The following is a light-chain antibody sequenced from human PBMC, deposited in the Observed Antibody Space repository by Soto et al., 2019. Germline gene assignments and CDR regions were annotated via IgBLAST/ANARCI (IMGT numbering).Light chain of an antibody. CDR1: SSDVGSYNL. CDR3: CSYGGSRTFRV. V-gene: IGLV2-23*02. Sequence: QSALTQPASVSGSPGQSITISCTGTSSDVGSYNLVSWYQHHPGKAPQLMIYEVSKRPSGVSNRFSGSKSGSTASLTISGLQAEDEADYYCCSYGGSRTFRVFGWGTKLTVL. CDR2: EVS. J-gene: IGLJ2*01.